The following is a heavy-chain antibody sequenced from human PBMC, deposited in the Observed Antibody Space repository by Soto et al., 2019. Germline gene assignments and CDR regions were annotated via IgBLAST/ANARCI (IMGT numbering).Heavy chain of an antibody. V-gene: IGHV3-43*01. CDR2: ISWDGGSP. J-gene: IGHJ6*02. Sequence: EVQLVESGGVVVQPGGSLRLSCAASGFTFDDYTMHWVRQAPGKGLEWFSLISWDGGSPYYADFVKGRFTISRDNSKNSLYLQMNSLRTEDTALYYCAKDTSSYLRYFDWLAVHYGMDVWGQGTTVTVSS. D-gene: IGHD3-9*01. CDR3: AKDTSSYLRYFDWLAVHYGMDV. CDR1: GFTFDDYT.